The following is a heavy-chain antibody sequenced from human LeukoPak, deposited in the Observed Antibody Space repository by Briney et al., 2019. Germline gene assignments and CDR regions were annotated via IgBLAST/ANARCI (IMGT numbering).Heavy chain of an antibody. Sequence: GGSLRLSCAASGFTFSSYGMHWVRQAPGKGLEWVAVISYDGSNKYYADSVKGRFTISRDNSKNTLYLQMNSLRAEDTAVCYCAKDEYYGSGSYYYYYYGMDVWGKGTTVTVSS. J-gene: IGHJ6*04. CDR2: ISYDGSNK. D-gene: IGHD3-10*01. CDR3: AKDEYYGSGSYYYYYYGMDV. V-gene: IGHV3-30*18. CDR1: GFTFSSYG.